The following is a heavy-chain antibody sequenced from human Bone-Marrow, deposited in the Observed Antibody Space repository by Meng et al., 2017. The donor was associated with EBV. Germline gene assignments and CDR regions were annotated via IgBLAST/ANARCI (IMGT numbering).Heavy chain of an antibody. J-gene: IGHJ4*02. CDR2: INPYIGGT. CDR1: GYTFTDYF. CDR3: ARGGGTTSPFDY. V-gene: IGHV1-2*06. D-gene: IGHD1-1*01. Sequence: QVPLVQSGAEVEKPGASVKVSCKASGYTFTDYFMHWVRQAPGQGLEWMGRINPYIGGTNYAQKFLGRVTMTSDTSIRTAYMELSSLRSDDTAVYYCARGGGTTSPFDYWGQGTLVTVSS.